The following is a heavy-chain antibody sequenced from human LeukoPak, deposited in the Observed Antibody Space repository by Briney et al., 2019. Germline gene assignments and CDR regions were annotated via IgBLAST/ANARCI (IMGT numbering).Heavy chain of an antibody. V-gene: IGHV3-21*01. CDR1: GFTFSSYS. CDR2: ISSSSSYI. CDR3: ARDRSWYSSGWYGALGAFDI. Sequence: GGSLRLSCAASGFTFSSYSMNWVRQAPGKGLEWVSSISSSSSYIYYADSVKGRFTISRDNAKNSLYLQMNSLRAEDTAVYYCARDRSWYSSGWYGALGAFDIWGQGTMVTVSS. D-gene: IGHD6-19*01. J-gene: IGHJ3*02.